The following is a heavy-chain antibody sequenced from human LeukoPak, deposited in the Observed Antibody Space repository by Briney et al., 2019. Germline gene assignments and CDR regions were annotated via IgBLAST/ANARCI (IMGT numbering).Heavy chain of an antibody. J-gene: IGHJ4*02. CDR3: ARERFLRYDY. D-gene: IGHD2-21*01. CDR1: GDSISSATDY. V-gene: IGHV4-31*03. CDR2: IYNSGRST. Sequence: PSETLSLTCTVSGDSISSATDYWSWIRQHPGKGLEFIGYIYNSGRSTYYNPSLKRRPFISIDTSKNQFSLKLNSVTAADTAVYYCARERFLRYDYWGQGTLVTVSS.